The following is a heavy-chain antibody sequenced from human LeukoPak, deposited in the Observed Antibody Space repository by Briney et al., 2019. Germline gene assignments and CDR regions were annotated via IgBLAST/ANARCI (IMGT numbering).Heavy chain of an antibody. V-gene: IGHV1-18*01. CDR3: ARLTGRHYYYYGMDV. Sequence: ASVKVSCKASGNTFTSYGISWVRQAPGQGLEWMGWIRVYNGNTNYAQKLQGRVTMTTDTSTSTAYMELRSLRSDDTAVYYCARLTGRHYYYYGMDVWGQGTTVTVSS. CDR2: IRVYNGNT. D-gene: IGHD3-10*01. J-gene: IGHJ6*02. CDR1: GNTFTSYG.